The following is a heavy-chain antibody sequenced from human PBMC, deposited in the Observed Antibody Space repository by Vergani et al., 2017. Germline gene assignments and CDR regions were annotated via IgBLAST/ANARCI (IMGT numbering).Heavy chain of an antibody. J-gene: IGHJ6*03. D-gene: IGHD6-13*01. CDR2: IYYSGST. V-gene: IGHV4-59*01. Sequence: QVQLQESGPGLVKPSETLSLTCTVSGCSISSYYWSWIRQPPGKGLEWIGYIYYSGSTNYNPSLKSRVTISVDTSKNQFSLKLSSVTAADTAVYYCARAAAGRDWYYYYYMDVWGKGTTVTVSS. CDR3: ARAAAGRDWYYYYYMDV. CDR1: GCSISSYY.